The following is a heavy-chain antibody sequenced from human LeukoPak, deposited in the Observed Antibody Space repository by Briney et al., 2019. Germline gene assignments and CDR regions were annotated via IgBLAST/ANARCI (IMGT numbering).Heavy chain of an antibody. D-gene: IGHD3-9*01. CDR1: GFTFSSYA. CDR2: ISGSGGST. Sequence: PGRSLRLSCAASGFTFSSYAMSWVRQAPGKGLEWVSAISGSGGSTYYADSVKGRFTISRDNSKNTLYLQMNSLRAEDTAVYYCTPTHDYDILTGYFWGRPDSPFDPWGQGTLVTVSS. J-gene: IGHJ5*02. V-gene: IGHV3-23*01. CDR3: TPTHDYDILTGYFWGRPDSPFDP.